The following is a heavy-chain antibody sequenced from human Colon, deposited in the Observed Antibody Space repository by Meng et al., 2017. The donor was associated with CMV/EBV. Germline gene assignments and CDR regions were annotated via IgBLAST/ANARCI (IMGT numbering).Heavy chain of an antibody. D-gene: IGHD1-20*01. CDR1: GFIVSNIY. CDR3: ARDPGHSASITYDY. V-gene: IGHV3-66*01. Sequence: EVEFVESGGGVIQRGGALRLSCAVSGFIVSNIYMSWVRQAPGKGLGWVAAIHGSGTTHYADSVRGRFTISRDSSKNTLYLQMNSLRVEDSATYHCARDPGHSASITYDYWGQGILVTVSS. CDR2: IHGSGTT. J-gene: IGHJ4*02.